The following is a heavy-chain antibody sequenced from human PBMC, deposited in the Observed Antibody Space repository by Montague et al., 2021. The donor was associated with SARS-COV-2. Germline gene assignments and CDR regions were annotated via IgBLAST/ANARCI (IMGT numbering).Heavy chain of an antibody. CDR1: GDSISNYS. CDR3: ARHLRVTTVTSHMYHYAMDV. J-gene: IGHJ6*02. Sequence: SETLSLTCSVSGDSISNYSWSWIRQSPGKGLEWIGYIYYSGSTNYNPPLTSRVTISVDTSKNQVSLKLTSVTAADTAVYYCARHLRVTTVTSHMYHYAMDVWGQGTTVTVSS. V-gene: IGHV4-59*08. D-gene: IGHD4-11*01. CDR2: IYYSGST.